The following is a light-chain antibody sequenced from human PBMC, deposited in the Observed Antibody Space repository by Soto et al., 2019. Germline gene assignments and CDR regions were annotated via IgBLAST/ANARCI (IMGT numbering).Light chain of an antibody. CDR3: ISYTSSSPYV. V-gene: IGLV2-14*01. CDR2: DVS. Sequence: QSALTQPASVSGSPGQSITISCTGTSSDVGGYNYVSWYHQHPGKAPKLMIYDVSNRPSGVSNRFSGSKSGNTASLTISGLQAEDEADYYCISYTSSSPYVFGTGTQLTVL. J-gene: IGLJ1*01. CDR1: SSDVGGYNY.